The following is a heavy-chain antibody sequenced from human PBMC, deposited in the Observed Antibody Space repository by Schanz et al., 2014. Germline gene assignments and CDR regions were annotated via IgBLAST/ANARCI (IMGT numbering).Heavy chain of an antibody. V-gene: IGHV3-48*01. D-gene: IGHD5-12*01. J-gene: IGHJ3*01. CDR3: ARDEGKDGYNLAFDV. CDR2: ISATSAKI. CDR1: GFTFTNLG. Sequence: VQLVESGGGVVQPGGSLRLSCAASGFTFTNLGMHWVRRAPGKGLEWVSYISATSAKIDYADSVQGRFTISRDNSKNMVFLQMNSLRVEDTAIYYCARDEGKDGYNLAFDVWGQGTLVTVSS.